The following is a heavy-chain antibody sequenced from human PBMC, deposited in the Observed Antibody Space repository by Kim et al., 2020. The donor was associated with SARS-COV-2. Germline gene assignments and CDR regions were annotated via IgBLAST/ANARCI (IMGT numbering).Heavy chain of an antibody. J-gene: IGHJ5*02. Sequence: TNYNPSLKSRVTMSVDTSKNQFSLKLSSVTAADTAVYYCARTIYPDWFDPWGQGTLVTVSS. CDR2: T. CDR3: ARTIYPDWFDP. V-gene: IGHV4-4*07.